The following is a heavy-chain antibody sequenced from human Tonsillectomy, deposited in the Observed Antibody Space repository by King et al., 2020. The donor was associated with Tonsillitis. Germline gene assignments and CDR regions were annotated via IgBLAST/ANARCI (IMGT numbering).Heavy chain of an antibody. V-gene: IGHV1-18*04. Sequence: QVQLVESGAEVKKPGASVKVSCKASGYTFSSHGISWVRQAPGQGLEWMGGISAYNGNTNYAQNVQGRVTMTTDTSTSTAYMELRSLRSDDTAVYYCARSSDDSSAYSPDDSFASWGRGTMVTVSS. CDR3: ARSSDDSSAYSPDDSFAS. CDR2: ISAYNGNT. J-gene: IGHJ3*02. CDR1: GYTFSSHG. D-gene: IGHD3-22*01.